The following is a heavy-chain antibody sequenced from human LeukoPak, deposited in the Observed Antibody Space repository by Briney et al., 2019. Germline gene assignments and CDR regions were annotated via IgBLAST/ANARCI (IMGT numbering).Heavy chain of an antibody. CDR2: IYYSGST. CDR3: ARDLYGSGRGRNWFDP. J-gene: IGHJ5*02. V-gene: IGHV4-39*07. Sequence: PGGSLRLSCAASGFTFSRDWMCWVRQPPGKGLGWIGSIYYSGSTYYNPSLKSRVTISVDTSKNQFSLKLSSVTAADTAVYYCARDLYGSGRGRNWFDPWGQGTLVTVSS. CDR1: GFTFSRDWM. D-gene: IGHD3-10*01.